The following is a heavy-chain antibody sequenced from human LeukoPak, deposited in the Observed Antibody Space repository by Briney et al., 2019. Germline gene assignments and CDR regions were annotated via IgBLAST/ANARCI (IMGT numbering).Heavy chain of an antibody. CDR2: MYYSGST. CDR3: ARARGATDY. D-gene: IGHD2-15*01. CDR1: GGSIRSSSYY. J-gene: IGHJ4*02. Sequence: PSETLSLTCTVSGGSIRSSSYYWGWIRQPPGKGLELIGSMYYSGSTYYNPSLKSRVTISVDTSKNQFSLKLSSVTAADTAVYYCARARGATDYWGQGTLVTVSS. V-gene: IGHV4-39*07.